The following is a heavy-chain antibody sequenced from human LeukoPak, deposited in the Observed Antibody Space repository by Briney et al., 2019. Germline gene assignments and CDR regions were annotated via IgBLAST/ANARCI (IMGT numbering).Heavy chain of an antibody. CDR2: IYPGDSET. D-gene: IGHD3-16*02. CDR1: GYSFSSNW. Sequence: GESLKISCKASGYSFSSNWIGWVRQMPGKGLEWMGIIYPGDSETRYSPSFQGQVIISADKSINTAFLQWSSLKASGTAMYYCARNINAFGGVIAAFDYWGQGTLVTVSS. CDR3: ARNINAFGGVIAAFDY. J-gene: IGHJ4*02. V-gene: IGHV5-51*01.